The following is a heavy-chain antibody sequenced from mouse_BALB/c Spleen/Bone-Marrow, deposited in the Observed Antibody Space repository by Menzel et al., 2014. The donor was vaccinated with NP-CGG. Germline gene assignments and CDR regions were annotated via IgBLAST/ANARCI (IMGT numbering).Heavy chain of an antibody. J-gene: IGHJ4*01. CDR3: VRWTTYPLMDY. V-gene: IGHV5-6-5*01. Sequence: EVKLMESGGGLVKPGGSLKLSCAASGFTFSSYAMSWVRRTPEKRLEWVASISSAGSTYYPNSVKGRFTVSRDNARNILYLQMSSLRSEDTAMYYCVRWTTYPLMDYWGQGTSVTVSS. CDR1: GFTFSSYA. D-gene: IGHD5-5*01. CDR2: ISSAGST.